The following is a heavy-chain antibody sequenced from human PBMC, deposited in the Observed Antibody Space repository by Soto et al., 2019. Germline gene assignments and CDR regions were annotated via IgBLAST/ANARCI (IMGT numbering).Heavy chain of an antibody. J-gene: IGHJ4*02. CDR2: IYYSEST. CDR3: AGVSNGFNGSESFDY. CDR1: GGSISNFY. V-gene: IGHV4-59*01. Sequence: SETLSPTCTVPGGSISNFYWIWIRQSPGKGLEWIGYIYYSESTNYNPSFKSRITISVDTAKTQFSLNLASVTAADTAVYYCAGVSNGFNGSESFDYWGQGTLVTVSS. D-gene: IGHD2-15*01.